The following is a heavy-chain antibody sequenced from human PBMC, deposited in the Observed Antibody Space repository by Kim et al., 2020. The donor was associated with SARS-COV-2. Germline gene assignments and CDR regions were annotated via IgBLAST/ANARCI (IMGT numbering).Heavy chain of an antibody. J-gene: IGHJ2*01. Sequence: GGSLRLSCAASGFTFSSYSMNWVRQAPGKGLEWVSYISSSSSTIYYADSVKGRFTISRDNAKNSLYLQMNSLRAEDTAVYYCASIRGEGITFGGRYFDLWGRGTLVTVSS. V-gene: IGHV3-48*04. CDR3: ASIRGEGITFGGRYFDL. CDR2: ISSSSSTI. CDR1: GFTFSSYS. D-gene: IGHD3-16*01.